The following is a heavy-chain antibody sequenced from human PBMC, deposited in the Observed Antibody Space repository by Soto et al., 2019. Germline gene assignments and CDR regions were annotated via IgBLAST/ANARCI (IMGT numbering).Heavy chain of an antibody. Sequence: GESLKISCAASGFTFSSIAMNWVRQAPGKGLEWVSIIIGGGGTTYYADSVKGRFTISRDNSKNTLYLQMNSLRAEDTATYYCAKARGGTYSMISFDYWGPGTLVTVSS. V-gene: IGHV3-23*01. D-gene: IGHD1-26*01. J-gene: IGHJ4*02. CDR2: IIGGGGTT. CDR3: AKARGGTYSMISFDY. CDR1: GFTFSSIA.